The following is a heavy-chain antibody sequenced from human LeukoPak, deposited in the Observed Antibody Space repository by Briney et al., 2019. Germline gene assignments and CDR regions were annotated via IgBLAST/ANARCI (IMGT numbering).Heavy chain of an antibody. Sequence: SETLSLTCTVSGGSISSYYWSWIRQPPGKGLEWIGYIYYSGSTNYNPSLKSRVTISVDTSKNQFSLKLSSVTAADTAVYYCAREGGGGNSYAFDIWGQGTMVTVSS. V-gene: IGHV4-59*01. CDR3: AREGGGGNSYAFDI. CDR2: IYYSGST. J-gene: IGHJ3*02. D-gene: IGHD4-23*01. CDR1: GGSISSYY.